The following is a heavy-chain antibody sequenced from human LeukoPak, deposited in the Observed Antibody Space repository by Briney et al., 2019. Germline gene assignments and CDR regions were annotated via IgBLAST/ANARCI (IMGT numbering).Heavy chain of an antibody. J-gene: IGHJ3*02. Sequence: SQTLSLTCTVSGGSISSGDYYWSWIRQPPGKGLEWIGYIYYSGSTYYNPSLKSRVTMSVDTSKNQFSLKLSSVTAADTAVYYCARGRTAMVRGAFDIWGQGTMVTVSS. CDR2: IYYSGST. V-gene: IGHV4-30-4*01. CDR3: ARGRTAMVRGAFDI. D-gene: IGHD5-18*01. CDR1: GGSISSGDYY.